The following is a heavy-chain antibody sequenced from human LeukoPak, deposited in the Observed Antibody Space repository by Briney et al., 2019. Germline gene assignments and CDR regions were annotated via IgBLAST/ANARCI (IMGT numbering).Heavy chain of an antibody. CDR2: IYHSGST. CDR3: ARYPFPDSSGYYFFDY. J-gene: IGHJ4*02. D-gene: IGHD3-22*01. Sequence: PSQTLSLTCAVSGGSISSGGYSWSWIRQPPGKGLEWIGYIYHSGSTYYNPSLKSRVTISVDTSKNQFSLKLSSVTAADTAVYYCARYPFPDSSGYYFFDYWGQGTLVTVSS. V-gene: IGHV4-30-2*01. CDR1: GGSISSGGYS.